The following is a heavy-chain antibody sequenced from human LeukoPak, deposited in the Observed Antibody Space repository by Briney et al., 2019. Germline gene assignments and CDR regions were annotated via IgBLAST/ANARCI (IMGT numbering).Heavy chain of an antibody. CDR3: ARGPSYGPGSYY. CDR2: ISTSSSSSYI. D-gene: IGHD3-10*01. V-gene: IGHV3-21*04. Sequence: GGSLRLSCVVSVFTFSNYHMNWVRQAPAQGLEWVSCISTSSSSSYIYYADSVTGRFTISRDNAKNSLYLQMNSLRAEDTAVYYCARGPSYGPGSYYWGQGTLVTVSS. CDR1: VFTFSNYH. J-gene: IGHJ4*02.